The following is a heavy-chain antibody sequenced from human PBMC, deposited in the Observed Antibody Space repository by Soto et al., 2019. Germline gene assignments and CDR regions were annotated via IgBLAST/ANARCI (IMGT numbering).Heavy chain of an antibody. CDR2: ISAYNGNT. V-gene: IGHV1-18*01. J-gene: IGHJ6*02. Sequence: ASVKVSCKASGYTFTSYGISWVRQAPGQGLEWMGWISAYNGNTNYAQKLQGRVTMTTDTSTSTAYMELRSLRSDDTAVYYCARGREAAGTYILVLYGMDVWGQGTTVTVPS. CDR1: GYTFTSYG. CDR3: ARGREAAGTYILVLYGMDV. D-gene: IGHD6-13*01.